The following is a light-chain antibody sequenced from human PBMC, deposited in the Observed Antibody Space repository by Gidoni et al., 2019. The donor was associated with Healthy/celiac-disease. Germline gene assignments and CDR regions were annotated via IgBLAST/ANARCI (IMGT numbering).Light chain of an antibody. CDR3: QQYNKWPPVWT. CDR1: QSVSSS. Sequence: EIVMTQSPATLSVSPGERATLSCRASQSVSSSLAWYQQKPGQAPRLLIYGASTRATGIPARFSGSGSGTEFTLTISSLQSEDFVVYYCQQYNKWPPVWTFGQGTKVEIK. CDR2: GAS. V-gene: IGKV3-15*01. J-gene: IGKJ1*01.